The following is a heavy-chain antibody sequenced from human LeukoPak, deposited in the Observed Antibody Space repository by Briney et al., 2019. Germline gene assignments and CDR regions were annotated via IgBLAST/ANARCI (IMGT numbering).Heavy chain of an antibody. V-gene: IGHV4-61*02. Sequence: PPQTLSLTCTVSGGSISSGSYYWSWIRQPAGEGLEWIGRIYTSGSTNYNPSLKSRVTISVDTSKNQFSLKLSSVTAADTAVYYCARAAGYCSSTSCYGNYNWFDPWGQGTLVTVSS. CDR2: IYTSGST. J-gene: IGHJ5*02. D-gene: IGHD2-2*01. CDR1: GGSISSGSYY. CDR3: ARAAGYCSSTSCYGNYNWFDP.